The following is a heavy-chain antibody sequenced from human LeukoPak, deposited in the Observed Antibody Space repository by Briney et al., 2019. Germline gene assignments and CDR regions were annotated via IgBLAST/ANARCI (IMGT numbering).Heavy chain of an antibody. CDR1: GFTSDDYA. Sequence: GGSLRLSCAASGFTSDDYAMHWVRQAPGQGLEWVSGISWNSGSIGYAASVKGRFTISRDNAKNSLYLQMNSLRAEDMALYYCAREKYCGGDCYSFDYWGQGTLVTVSS. V-gene: IGHV3-9*02. CDR3: AREKYCGGDCYSFDY. D-gene: IGHD2-21*02. J-gene: IGHJ4*02. CDR2: ISWNSGSI.